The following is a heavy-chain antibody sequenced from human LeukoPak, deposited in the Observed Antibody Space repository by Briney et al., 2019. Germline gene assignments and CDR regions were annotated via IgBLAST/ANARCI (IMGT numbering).Heavy chain of an antibody. J-gene: IGHJ4*02. V-gene: IGHV4-39*01. D-gene: IGHD2-15*01. CDR2: IYYSGST. Sequence: PSETLSLTCTVSGGSISSSSYYWGWIRQPPGKGLEWIGSIYYSGSTYYNPSLKSRVTISVDTSKNQFSLKLSSVTAADTAVYYCARYCSGGSLNLSFDYWGQGTLVTVSS. CDR3: ARYCSGGSLNLSFDY. CDR1: GGSISSSSYY.